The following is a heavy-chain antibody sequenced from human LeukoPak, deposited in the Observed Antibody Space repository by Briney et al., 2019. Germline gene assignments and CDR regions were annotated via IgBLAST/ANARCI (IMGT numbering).Heavy chain of an antibody. V-gene: IGHV1-58*02. CDR3: ARVLPDILTASGWFDP. CDR1: GFTFTSSA. D-gene: IGHD3-9*01. Sequence: ASVKVSCKASGFTFTSSAMQWVRQARGQRLEWIGWIVVGSGNTNYAQKFQERVTITRDMSTSTAYMELSSLRSEDTAVYYCARVLPDILTASGWFDPWGQGTLVTVSS. J-gene: IGHJ5*02. CDR2: IVVGSGNT.